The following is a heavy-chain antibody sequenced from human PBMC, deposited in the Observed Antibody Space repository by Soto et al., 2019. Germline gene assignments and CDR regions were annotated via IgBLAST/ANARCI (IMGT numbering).Heavy chain of an antibody. CDR2: IKQDGIEK. J-gene: IGHJ5*02. CDR3: ARDPGFCTGGACRWFDP. D-gene: IGHD2-8*02. CDR1: EFTFSNYW. Sequence: GGSLRLSGVASEFTFSNYWISWVRQAPWKGLEWVANIKQDGIEKYYADSVKGRFTISRDNAKNSLSLQMNSLRAEDTAMYFCARDPGFCTGGACRWFDPLGRGTLLTFSS. V-gene: IGHV3-7*03.